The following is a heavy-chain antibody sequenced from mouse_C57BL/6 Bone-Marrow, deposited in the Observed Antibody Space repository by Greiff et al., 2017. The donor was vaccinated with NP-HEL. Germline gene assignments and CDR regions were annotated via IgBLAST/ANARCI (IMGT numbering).Heavy chain of an antibody. Sequence: EVKLVESEGGLVQPGSSMKLSCTASGFTFSDYYMAWVRQVPEKGLEWVANINYDGSSTYYLDSLKSRFIISRDNAKNILYRQMSSLKSEDTATYYCAKANYYGSSYWYFDVWGTGTTVTVSS. CDR2: INYDGSST. CDR3: AKANYYGSSYWYFDV. V-gene: IGHV5-16*01. J-gene: IGHJ1*03. CDR1: GFTFSDYY. D-gene: IGHD1-1*01.